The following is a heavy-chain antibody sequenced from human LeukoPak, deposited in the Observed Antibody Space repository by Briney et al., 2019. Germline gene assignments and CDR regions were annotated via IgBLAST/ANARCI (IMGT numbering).Heavy chain of an antibody. CDR2: IKSKTDGGTT. Sequence: GGSLRLSCAASGFTFSNAWMSWIRQVPGKGLEWVGRIKSKTDGGTTDYAAPVRGRFTISRDDSKNTLYLQMTSLRAEDTSVYYCATSGGFLDAFDIWGQGTMVTVSS. J-gene: IGHJ3*02. CDR3: ATSGGFLDAFDI. CDR1: GFTFSNAW. V-gene: IGHV3-15*01. D-gene: IGHD3-16*01.